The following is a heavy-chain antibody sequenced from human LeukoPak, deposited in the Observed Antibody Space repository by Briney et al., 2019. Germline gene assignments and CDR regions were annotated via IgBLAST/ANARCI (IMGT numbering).Heavy chain of an antibody. J-gene: IGHJ3*02. V-gene: IGHV3-23*01. CDR1: GFTFSSYA. Sequence: AGGSLRLSCAASGFTFSSYAMNWVRQAPGKGLEWVSGIGYTGDSTFYADSVKGRFTVSRDSSKNTLFLRMNSLRAEDTALYYCAKSPTVDAAFDIWGQGTMVTVSS. CDR3: AKSPTVDAAFDI. D-gene: IGHD4-23*01. CDR2: IGYTGDST.